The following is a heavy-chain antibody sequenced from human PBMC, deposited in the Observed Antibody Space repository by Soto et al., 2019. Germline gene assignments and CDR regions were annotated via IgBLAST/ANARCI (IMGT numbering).Heavy chain of an antibody. D-gene: IGHD6-13*01. V-gene: IGHV1-2*02. CDR2: INPNSGGT. CDR1: GYTFTGDY. Sequence: QVQLVQSGAEGKKPGASVKVSCKASGYTFTGDYIHWVRQAPGQGLEWMGWINPNSGGTNYAQNFQGRVTMTRDTSISTAYMELNGLTSDDTAVYYCARVRAAVAPDFDYWGQGTLVTVSS. J-gene: IGHJ4*02. CDR3: ARVRAAVAPDFDY.